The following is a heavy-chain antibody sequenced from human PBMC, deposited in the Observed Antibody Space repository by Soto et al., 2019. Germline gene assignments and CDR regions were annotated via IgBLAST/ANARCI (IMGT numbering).Heavy chain of an antibody. V-gene: IGHV3-30-3*01. J-gene: IGHJ4*02. Sequence: QVQLVESGGGVVQPGRSLRLSCAASGFTFSSYAMHWVRQAPGKGLEWVAVISYDGSNKYYADSVKGRFTISRDNSKNTLYLQMNSLRAEDTAVYYCASVTGYWGQETLVTVSS. D-gene: IGHD2-8*02. CDR2: ISYDGSNK. CDR1: GFTFSSYA. CDR3: ASVTGY.